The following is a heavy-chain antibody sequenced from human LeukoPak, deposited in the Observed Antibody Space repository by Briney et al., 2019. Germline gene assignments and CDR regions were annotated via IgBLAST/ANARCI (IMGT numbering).Heavy chain of an antibody. D-gene: IGHD1-26*01. J-gene: IGHJ3*02. CDR1: GFTFSSYA. Sequence: GSLRLSCAASGFTFSSYAMSWVRQPPGKGLEWIGSIYYSGSTYYNPSLKSRVTISVDTSKNQFSLKLSSVTAADTAVYYCARCVVGAFDIWGQGTMVTVSS. V-gene: IGHV4-39*01. CDR2: IYYSGST. CDR3: ARCVVGAFDI.